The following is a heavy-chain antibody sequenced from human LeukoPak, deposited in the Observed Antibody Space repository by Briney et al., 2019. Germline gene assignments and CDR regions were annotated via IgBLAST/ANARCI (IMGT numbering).Heavy chain of an antibody. J-gene: IGHJ4*02. Sequence: GGSLRLSCAASGFTFSSFWMSWVRQAPGKGLEWVANIKEDGSEKYYVDSVKGRFTISRDNAKNSLFLQMNFLGAEDTAVYYCARTGLGLYSFDYWGQGIQVTISS. CDR3: ARTGLGLYSFDY. V-gene: IGHV3-7*01. D-gene: IGHD3/OR15-3a*01. CDR1: GFTFSSFW. CDR2: IKEDGSEK.